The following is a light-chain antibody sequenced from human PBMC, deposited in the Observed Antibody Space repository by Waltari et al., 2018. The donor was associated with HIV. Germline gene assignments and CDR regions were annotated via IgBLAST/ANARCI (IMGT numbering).Light chain of an antibody. J-gene: IGLJ3*02. CDR3: AAWDDSLNAWV. CDR1: SNNIGSNI. CDR2: GNT. Sequence: QSVVTQLPAASGTPGQRLSIPCSGSSNNIGSNIVNWYQQLPGTAPKLLIYGNTHRPSGVPVRFSGSKSGTSASLAISGLQSEDEADYYCAAWDDSLNAWVFGGGTKLTVL. V-gene: IGLV1-44*01.